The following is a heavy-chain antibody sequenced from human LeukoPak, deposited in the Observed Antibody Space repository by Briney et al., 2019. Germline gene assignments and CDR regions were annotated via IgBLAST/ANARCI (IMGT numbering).Heavy chain of an antibody. D-gene: IGHD3-10*01. Sequence: ATVKVSCKTSGYSFTRHVLHWVRQAPGQGLEWMGWIKVANGDTKYSQRFQGRVTFVRDTSATTVYMDLSSLTSEDTALYYCARELTRFGELDFWGQGTLVTVPS. V-gene: IGHV1-3*01. CDR2: IKVANGDT. CDR1: GYSFTRHV. J-gene: IGHJ4*02. CDR3: ARELTRFGELDF.